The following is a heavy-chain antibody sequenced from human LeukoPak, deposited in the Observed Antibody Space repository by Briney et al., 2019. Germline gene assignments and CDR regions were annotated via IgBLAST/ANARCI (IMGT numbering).Heavy chain of an antibody. CDR1: GYTFTSYA. CDR3: ARSSRGHFHYYYYGMDV. V-gene: IGHV1-69*13. J-gene: IGHJ6*02. CDR2: IIPIFGTA. Sequence: SVKVSCKASGYTFTSYAMNWVRQAPGQGLEWMGGIIPIFGTANYAQKFQGRVTITADESTSTAYMELSSLRSEDTAVYYCARSSRGHFHYYYYGMDVWGQGTTVTVSS. D-gene: IGHD6-25*01.